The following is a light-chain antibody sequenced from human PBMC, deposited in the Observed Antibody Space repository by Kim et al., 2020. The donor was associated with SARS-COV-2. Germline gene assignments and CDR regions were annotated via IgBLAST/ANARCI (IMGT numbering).Light chain of an antibody. V-gene: IGLV2-18*02. Sequence: QSVPISCTGTSSDGGSYNRVSWYQQPPGTAPKLMIHEVSNRPSGVPDRFSGSKSGNTASLTISGLQAEDEADYYCSSYTSSSTPYVFGTGTKVTVL. J-gene: IGLJ1*01. CDR2: EVS. CDR1: SSDGGSYNR. CDR3: SSYTSSSTPYV.